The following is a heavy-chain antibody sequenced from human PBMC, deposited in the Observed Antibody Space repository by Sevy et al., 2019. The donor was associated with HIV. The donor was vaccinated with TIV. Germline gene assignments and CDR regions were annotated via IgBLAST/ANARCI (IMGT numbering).Heavy chain of an antibody. D-gene: IGHD2-2*01. J-gene: IGHJ5*02. CDR3: ARSPPVVVVPGAPSWFDP. Sequence: SETLSLTCAVHDGSFSGYYWNWIRQLPGKGLEWIGEINESGITYYNPSLKSRVTISVDTSKKQFSLWLNSLTAADTAVYFCARSPPVVVVPGAPSWFDPWGQGTLVTVSS. V-gene: IGHV4-34*01. CDR2: INESGIT. CDR1: DGSFSGYY.